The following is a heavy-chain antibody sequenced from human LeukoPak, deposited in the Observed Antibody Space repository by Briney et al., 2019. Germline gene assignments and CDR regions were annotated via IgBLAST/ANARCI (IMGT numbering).Heavy chain of an antibody. CDR2: IIPILGIA. Sequence: GASVKVSCKASGGTFSSYAISWVRQAPGQGLEWMGRIIPILGIANYAQKFQGRVTITADKSTSTAYMELSSLRSEDTAAYYCARVRDYYGSGSYYNPYYYGMDVWGQGTTVTVSS. V-gene: IGHV1-69*04. CDR3: ARVRDYYGSGSYYNPYYYGMDV. D-gene: IGHD3-10*01. CDR1: GGTFSSYA. J-gene: IGHJ6*02.